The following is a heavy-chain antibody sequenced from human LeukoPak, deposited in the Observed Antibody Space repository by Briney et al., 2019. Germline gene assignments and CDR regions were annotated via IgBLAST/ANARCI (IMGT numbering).Heavy chain of an antibody. Sequence: ASVKVSCKPSGYTFTDYYIHWVRQAPGQGLEWMGWINPNSGGTNYPQKFRSRVTVTRDTSITTAYMELSSLRSDDTAVYYCAREKDSSSWYRGLSDWGQGTLVTVSS. J-gene: IGHJ4*02. CDR1: GYTFTDYY. D-gene: IGHD6-13*01. CDR3: AREKDSSSWYRGLSD. CDR2: INPNSGGT. V-gene: IGHV1-2*02.